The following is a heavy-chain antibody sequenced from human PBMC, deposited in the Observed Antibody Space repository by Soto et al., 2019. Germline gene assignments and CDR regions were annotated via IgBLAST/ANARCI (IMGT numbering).Heavy chain of an antibody. Sequence: SETLSLTCTFAYGSISIISYDWGWIRQPPGKGLEWIGTVFSSGSTFYNSSLKSRVTISVDTSRNQLSLRLNSVTAADTAVYYCARHESTVAGTGPGLDVWGQGTTVTVS. CDR1: YGSISIISYD. CDR3: ARHESTVAGTGPGLDV. CDR2: VFSSGST. D-gene: IGHD6-19*01. J-gene: IGHJ6*02. V-gene: IGHV4-39*01.